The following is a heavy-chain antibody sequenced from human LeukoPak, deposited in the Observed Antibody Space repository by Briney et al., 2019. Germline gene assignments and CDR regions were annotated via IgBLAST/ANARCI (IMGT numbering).Heavy chain of an antibody. CDR3: ARAPGDYVDY. J-gene: IGHJ4*02. Sequence: SETLSLTCTVSGGSISSYYWSWIRQPPGKGLEWIGYIYYSGSTNYNPSLKSRVTISVDTSKNQFSLKLSSVTAADTAVYYCARAPGDYVDYWGQGTLVTVSS. CDR1: GGSISSYY. V-gene: IGHV4-59*08. CDR2: IYYSGST.